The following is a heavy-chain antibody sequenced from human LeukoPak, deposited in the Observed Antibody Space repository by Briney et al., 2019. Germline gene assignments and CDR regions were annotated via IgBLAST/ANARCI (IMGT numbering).Heavy chain of an antibody. CDR2: MNPNSGNT. CDR3: ARAPTANYYDSSGYYL. CDR1: GYTFTSYD. J-gene: IGHJ4*02. V-gene: IGHV1-8*01. D-gene: IGHD3-22*01. Sequence: ASVKVSCKASGYTFTSYDINWVRQATGQGLEWMGWMNPNSGNTGYAQKFQGRVTMTRNTSISTAYMELSSLRSEDTAVYYCARAPTANYYDSSGYYLRGQGTLVTVSS.